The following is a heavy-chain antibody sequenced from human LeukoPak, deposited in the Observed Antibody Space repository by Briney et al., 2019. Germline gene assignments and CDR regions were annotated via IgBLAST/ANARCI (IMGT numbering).Heavy chain of an antibody. CDR1: GYTFTSYY. Sequence: GASVKVSCKASGYTFTSYYMHWVRQAPGQGLEWMGIINPSGGSTSYAQKFQGRVTMTRDTSTSTVYMELSSLRSEDTAVYYCARGNLAYCGGDCPGGYRGQGTLVTVSS. CDR3: ARGNLAYCGGDCPGGY. D-gene: IGHD2-21*02. V-gene: IGHV1-46*03. J-gene: IGHJ4*02. CDR2: INPSGGST.